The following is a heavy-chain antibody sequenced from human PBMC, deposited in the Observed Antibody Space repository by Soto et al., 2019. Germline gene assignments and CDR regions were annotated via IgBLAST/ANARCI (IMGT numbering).Heavy chain of an antibody. CDR2: IIPILGIA. D-gene: IGHD2-2*02. V-gene: IGHV1-69*08. CDR1: GGTFSSYT. CDR3: ATEGGVPAAIV. J-gene: IGHJ4*02. Sequence: QVQLVQSGAEVKKPGSSVKVSCKASGGTFSSYTISWVRQAPGQGLEWMGRIIPILGIANYAQKFQGRVTISADKSTSTAYMELSSLRSEDTAAYYCATEGGVPAAIVWGQGTLVTVSS.